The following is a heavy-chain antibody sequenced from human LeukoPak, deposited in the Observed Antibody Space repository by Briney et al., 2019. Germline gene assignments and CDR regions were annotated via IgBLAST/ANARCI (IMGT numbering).Heavy chain of an antibody. CDR3: ARQGEYYDFWSGYKKHYYYYYMDV. J-gene: IGHJ6*03. CDR2: IIPIFGTA. D-gene: IGHD3-3*01. CDR1: GGTVSSYA. V-gene: IGHV1-69*13. Sequence: SVKVSCKALGGTVSSYAISWVRQAPGQGLEWMGGIIPIFGTANYAQKFQGRVTITADESTSTAYMELSSLRSEDTAVYYCARQGEYYDFWSGYKKHYYYYYMDVWGKGTTVTVSS.